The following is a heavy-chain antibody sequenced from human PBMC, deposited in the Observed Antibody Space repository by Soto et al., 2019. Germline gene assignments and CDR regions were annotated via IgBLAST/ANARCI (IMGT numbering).Heavy chain of an antibody. J-gene: IGHJ4*01. D-gene: IGHD6-13*01. V-gene: IGHV4-31*03. CDR3: ARSGYGSSDFDX. CDR1: HGSVSGDAFY. Sequence: TLSLTCTVSHGSVSGDAFYWTGIGQHPGKDLELVGCSYYRGNTYYRPSLERRAYTSIETTHNTFSPRLNSLTATDTAVYYCARSGYGSSDFDXWGQGTLGTVSX. CDR2: SYYRGNT.